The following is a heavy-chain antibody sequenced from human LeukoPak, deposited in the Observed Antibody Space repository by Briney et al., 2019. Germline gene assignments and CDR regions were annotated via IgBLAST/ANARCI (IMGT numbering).Heavy chain of an antibody. Sequence: ASVKVSCTTSGYTFTDYDIHWVRQAPGQGLEWMGRINPNSANTNYAQKLQGRVTFTRDTSLSIAYMELSSLTSEDAAVYFCARGDFGETNTAFDIWGQGTLVAVSS. J-gene: IGHJ3*02. D-gene: IGHD4-17*01. CDR3: ARGDFGETNTAFDI. V-gene: IGHV1-8*03. CDR1: GYTFTDYD. CDR2: INPNSANT.